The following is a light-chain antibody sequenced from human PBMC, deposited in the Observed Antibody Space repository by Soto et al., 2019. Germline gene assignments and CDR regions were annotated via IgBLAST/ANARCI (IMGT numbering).Light chain of an antibody. CDR3: QRYDSLRT. J-gene: IGKJ1*01. CDR1: QSVSSN. V-gene: IGKV3-15*01. CDR2: GAS. Sequence: EIVMTQSPATLSVSPGERATLSCRASQSVSSNLAWYQQKPGQAPRLLIYGASTRATGIPARFSGSGSGTGFTLTITRLEAEDFAMYYCQRYDSLRTFGQGTKVDIK.